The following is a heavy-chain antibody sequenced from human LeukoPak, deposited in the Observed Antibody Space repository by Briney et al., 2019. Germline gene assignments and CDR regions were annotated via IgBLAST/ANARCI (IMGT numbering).Heavy chain of an antibody. D-gene: IGHD4-23*01. V-gene: IGHV4-61*02. CDR3: ARKGKRTYFDY. J-gene: IGHJ4*02. CDR2: IYTSGST. CDR1: GGSISSGSYY. Sequence: SETLSLTCTVSGGSISSGSYYWSWIRQPAGKGLEWIGRIYTSGSTNYSPSLKSRVTISVDTYKNQFSLKLSSVTAADTAVYYCARKGKRTYFDYWGQGTLVTVSS.